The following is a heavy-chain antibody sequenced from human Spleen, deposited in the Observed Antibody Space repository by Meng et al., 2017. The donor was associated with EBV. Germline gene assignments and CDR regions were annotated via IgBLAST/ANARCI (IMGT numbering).Heavy chain of an antibody. J-gene: IGHJ4*02. Sequence: QLQLRESGPGQVKPSETLSLTCTVSGDSISSFYYWGWIRQPPGRGLEWIGSVHYTGSTYYSPSLKSRVTVSVDTSKNQFSLRLTSVTAADTAVYYCARDSAHGVDYWGQGTLVTVSS. D-gene: IGHD3-16*01. V-gene: IGHV4-39*02. CDR1: GDSISSFYY. CDR2: VHYTGST. CDR3: ARDSAHGVDY.